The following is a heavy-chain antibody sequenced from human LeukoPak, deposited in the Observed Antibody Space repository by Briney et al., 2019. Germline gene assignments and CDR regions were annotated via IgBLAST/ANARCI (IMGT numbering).Heavy chain of an antibody. D-gene: IGHD7-27*01. J-gene: IGHJ4*02. CDR3: AKDFVSGDGRWEIDY. CDR1: GFTFSSYA. V-gene: IGHV3-23*01. Sequence: GGSLRLSCAASGFTFSSYAMSWVRQAPGKGLEWVSSIICGPRTSYYADSVKGRFTISRDNSNNRLYLQMNSLRAEDTAIYYCAKDFVSGDGRWEIDYWGQGTLVTVSS. CDR2: IICGPRTS.